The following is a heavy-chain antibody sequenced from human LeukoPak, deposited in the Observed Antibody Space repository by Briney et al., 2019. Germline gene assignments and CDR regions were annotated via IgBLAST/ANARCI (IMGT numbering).Heavy chain of an antibody. V-gene: IGHV3-74*01. CDR3: AKDAGVTGLDY. Sequence: PGGSLRLSCAASGFTFSSYWMHWVRQAPGKGLVWVSRINTDGSSTSYADSVKGRFTISRDNAKNTLYLQMNSLRAEDMALYYCAKDAGVTGLDYWGQGTLVTVSS. D-gene: IGHD3-10*01. CDR1: GFTFSSYW. J-gene: IGHJ4*02. CDR2: INTDGSST.